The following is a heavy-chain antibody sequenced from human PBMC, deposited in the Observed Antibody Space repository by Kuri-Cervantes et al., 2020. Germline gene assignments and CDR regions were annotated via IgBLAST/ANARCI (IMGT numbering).Heavy chain of an antibody. D-gene: IGHD6-19*01. Sequence: SGPTLVKPTQTLTLTCTFSGFSLSTSGMRVSWIRQPPGKALEWLARIDWDDDKFYSTSLKTRLTISKDTSKNQVVLTMTNMDPVDTATYYCARMPGRGEGTPYSSGWSEFDYWGQGTLVTVSS. V-gene: IGHV2-70*04. J-gene: IGHJ4*02. CDR1: GFSLSTSGMR. CDR2: IDWDDDK. CDR3: ARMPGRGEGTPYSSGWSEFDY.